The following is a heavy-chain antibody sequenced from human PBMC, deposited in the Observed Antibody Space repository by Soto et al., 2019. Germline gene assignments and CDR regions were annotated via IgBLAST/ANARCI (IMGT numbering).Heavy chain of an antibody. CDR2: ISAYNGNT. CDR3: ARGDPPSVN. D-gene: IGHD2-2*01. V-gene: IGHV1-18*01. Sequence: QVQLVQSGAEVKKPGASVKVSCKASGYTFTSYGISWVRQAPGQGLEWMGWISAYNGNTNYAQKLQGTVTMSPDTSTRTADMELRSLRSDVTAVYYCARGDPPSVNWGQGTLVTVSS. J-gene: IGHJ4*02. CDR1: GYTFTSYG.